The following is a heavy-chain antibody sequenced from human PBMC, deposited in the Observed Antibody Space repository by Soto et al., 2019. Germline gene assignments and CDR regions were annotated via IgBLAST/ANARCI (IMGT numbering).Heavy chain of an antibody. CDR1: GFTFSDYA. V-gene: IGHV3-23*01. CDR3: AAPRDEYGSGVSWFTYGMDI. Sequence: GGSLRLSCLASGFTFSDYAMTWVRHVPGRGLEGVASLDGAGGSTYYADSVRGRFTISRDNSQNTLFLQMKRLTVDDTAIYYCAAPRDEYGSGVSWFTYGMDIWGQGTTVTVSS. CDR2: LDGAGGST. D-gene: IGHD3-10*01. J-gene: IGHJ6*02.